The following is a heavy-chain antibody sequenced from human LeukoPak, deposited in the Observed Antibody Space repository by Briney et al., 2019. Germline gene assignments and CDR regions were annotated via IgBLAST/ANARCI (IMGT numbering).Heavy chain of an antibody. J-gene: IGHJ4*02. V-gene: IGHV3-23*01. CDR1: GFTFSSYA. D-gene: IGHD6-19*01. Sequence: GGSLRLSCAASGFTFSSYAMSWVRQAPGKGLEWVSTINNGGNTYYADSVKGRFTISRDNSRNSLHLQMNSLRAEDTAVYYCAKRDSSGSYYFDYWGQGTLVTVSS. CDR2: INNGGNT. CDR3: AKRDSSGSYYFDY.